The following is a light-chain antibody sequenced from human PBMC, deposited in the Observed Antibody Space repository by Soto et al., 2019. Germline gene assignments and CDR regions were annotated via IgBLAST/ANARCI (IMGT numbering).Light chain of an antibody. Sequence: EIVLTQSPGTLSLSPGERATLSCRASQSVSRTYLAWYQQKPVQAPRLIIHGASSRATGVPDRITGSGSGTDFTLSISRLEPEDFAVYYCQQYGSSALTFGGGTKVDI. CDR2: GAS. J-gene: IGKJ4*01. V-gene: IGKV3-20*01. CDR3: QQYGSSALT. CDR1: QSVSRTY.